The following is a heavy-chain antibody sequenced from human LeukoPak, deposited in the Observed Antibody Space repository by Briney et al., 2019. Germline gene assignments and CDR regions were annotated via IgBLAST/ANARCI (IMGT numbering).Heavy chain of an antibody. J-gene: IGHJ3*02. D-gene: IGHD3-16*01. CDR1: GFTFSSYA. CDR2: MTASGDNT. CDR3: EIGLIDAFDI. Sequence: GGSLRLSCAASGFTFSSYALSWVRQVPGKGLEWVSAMTASGDNTYHADSVKGRFTISRDNPKNTVYLQMNSLRAEDTAVYYCEIGLIDAFDIWGQGTMVTVSS. V-gene: IGHV3-23*01.